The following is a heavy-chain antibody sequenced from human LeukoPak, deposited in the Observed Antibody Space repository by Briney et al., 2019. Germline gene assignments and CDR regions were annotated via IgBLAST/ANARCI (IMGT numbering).Heavy chain of an antibody. CDR3: ARDLGEYYFDY. V-gene: IGHV4-39*07. CDR1: GGSISSSSYY. J-gene: IGHJ4*02. D-gene: IGHD3-16*01. Sequence: SETLSLTCTVSGGSISSSSYYWGWIRQPPGKGLEWIGSIYYSGSTYYNPSLKSRVTISVDTSKNQFSLKLSSVTAADTAVYYCARDLGEYYFDYWGQGTLVTVSS. CDR2: IYYSGST.